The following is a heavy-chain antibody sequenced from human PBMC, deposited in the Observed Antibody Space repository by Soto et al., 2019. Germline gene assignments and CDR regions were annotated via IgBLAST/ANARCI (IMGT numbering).Heavy chain of an antibody. V-gene: IGHV3-21*01. CDR3: ARVAGTDMVLYMDV. CDR2: ISSSSTYI. D-gene: IGHD5-18*01. CDR1: GFTFSTYS. Sequence: EVQLVESGGGLVKPGGSLRLSCAASGFTFSTYSMNWVRQAPGKGLEWVSSISSSSTYIYYADSVKGRFTISRDNAKKSLYLQMNSLRAEDTAVCYCARVAGTDMVLYMDVWGKGTTVTVSS. J-gene: IGHJ6*03.